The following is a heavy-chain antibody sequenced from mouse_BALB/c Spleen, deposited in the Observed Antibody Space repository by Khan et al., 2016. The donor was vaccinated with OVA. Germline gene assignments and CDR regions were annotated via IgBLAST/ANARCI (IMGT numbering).Heavy chain of an antibody. CDR1: GFTFSNYA. J-gene: IGHJ3*01. CDR3: ASDYWFAY. D-gene: IGHD2-4*01. CDR2: ISSGGST. Sequence: EVELVESGGGLVQPGGSLKLSCAASGFTFSNYAMSWVRQTPEKRLEWVASISSGGSTYYPDSVKGRFTISRDNARNILYLQMSSLRSEDTAMYYCASDYWFAYWGRGTLVTVSA. V-gene: IGHV5-6-5*01.